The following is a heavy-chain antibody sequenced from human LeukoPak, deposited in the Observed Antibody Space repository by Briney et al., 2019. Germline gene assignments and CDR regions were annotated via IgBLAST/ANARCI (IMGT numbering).Heavy chain of an antibody. V-gene: IGHV4-4*07. Sequence: SETLSLTCTVSGGSTSSYYWSWIRQPAGKGLEWIGRIYTSGSTNYNPSLKSRVTMSVDTSKNQFSLRLTSVTAADTAVYYCVRDSPYSSGWYRFFDLWGRGTLVTVTS. J-gene: IGHJ2*01. CDR2: IYTSGST. D-gene: IGHD6-19*01. CDR3: VRDSPYSSGWYRFFDL. CDR1: GGSTSSYY.